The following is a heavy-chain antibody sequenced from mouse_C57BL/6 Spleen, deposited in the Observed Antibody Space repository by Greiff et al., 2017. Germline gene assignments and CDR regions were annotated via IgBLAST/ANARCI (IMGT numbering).Heavy chain of an antibody. Sequence: EVKLVESGGGLVKPGGSLKLSCAASGFTFSDYGMHWVRQAPEKGLEWVAYISSGSSTIYYADTVKGRFTISRDNAKNTLFLQMTSLRSEDTAMYYCARGDYGSPFAYWGQGTLVTVSA. CDR2: ISSGSSTI. CDR3: ARGDYGSPFAY. CDR1: GFTFSDYG. J-gene: IGHJ3*01. D-gene: IGHD1-1*01. V-gene: IGHV5-17*01.